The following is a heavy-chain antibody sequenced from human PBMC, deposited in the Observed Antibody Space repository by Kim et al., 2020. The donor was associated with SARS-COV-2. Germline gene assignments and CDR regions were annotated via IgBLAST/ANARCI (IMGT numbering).Heavy chain of an antibody. V-gene: IGHV3-7*03. Sequence: GGSLRLSCAASGFSFSTSAMSWVRQAPGKGLELVASLRQDGSQTSYGDSVRGRFTISRDNAKNSLYLQMNSLTGEDTAVYYCSRCCGLDYWAQGAQVTVSS. J-gene: IGHJ4*02. CDR2: LRQDGSQT. CDR1: GFSFSTSA. CDR3: SRCCGLDY. D-gene: IGHD6-25*01.